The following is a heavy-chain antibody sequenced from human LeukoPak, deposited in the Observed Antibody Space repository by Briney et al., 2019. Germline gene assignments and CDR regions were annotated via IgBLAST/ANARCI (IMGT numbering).Heavy chain of an antibody. CDR3: ARREISSSSLRY. CDR1: GGSMTSYY. D-gene: IGHD6-6*01. V-gene: IGHV4-59*08. Sequence: SETLSLTCTVSGGSMTSYYWNWIRQPPGKGLEWIGYIYYSGSTNYNPSLESRVTISVGTPKNQFSLQLSSVTAAYTAVYYCARREISSSSLRYWGQGTLVTVSS. CDR2: IYYSGST. J-gene: IGHJ4*02.